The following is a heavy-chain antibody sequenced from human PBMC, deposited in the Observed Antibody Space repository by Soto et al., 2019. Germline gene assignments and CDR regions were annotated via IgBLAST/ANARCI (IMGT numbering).Heavy chain of an antibody. J-gene: IGHJ4*02. V-gene: IGHV1-2*02. D-gene: IGHD1-26*01. CDR1: GYTFTVYY. CDR2: INPKSGGT. CDR3: ARDLAKGGGSAGFDY. Sequence: QVQLVQSGAEVKKPGASVNVSCKASGYTFTVYYMHWVRQAPGQGLEWMGWINPKSGGTMYPQKFQGRVTMTSATAISTAYMAMTRLRSDETAVYYCARDLAKGGGSAGFDYWGQGTLVTVSS.